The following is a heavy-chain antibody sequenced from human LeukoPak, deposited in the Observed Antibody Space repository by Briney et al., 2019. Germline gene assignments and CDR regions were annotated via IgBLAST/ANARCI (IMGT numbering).Heavy chain of an antibody. CDR1: EFSVGSNY. V-gene: IGHV3-66*01. J-gene: IGHJ6*03. CDR3: AKGPKQLLVRRSVWGYMDV. D-gene: IGHD6-19*01. CDR2: IYSGGST. Sequence: GGSLRLSCAASEFSVGSNYMTWVRQAPGKGLEWVSLIYSGGSTYYADSVKGRFTISRDNSKNTLYLQMNSLRAEDTAVYYCAKGPKQLLVRRSVWGYMDVWGKGTTVTISS.